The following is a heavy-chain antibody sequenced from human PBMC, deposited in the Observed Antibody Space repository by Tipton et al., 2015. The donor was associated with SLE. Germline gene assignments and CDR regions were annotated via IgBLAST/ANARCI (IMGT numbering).Heavy chain of an antibody. J-gene: IGHJ4*02. CDR2: INHSGST. V-gene: IGHV4-34*01. CDR1: GGSFSGYY. Sequence: TLSLTCAVYGGSFSGYYWSWIRQPPGKGLEWIGEINHSGSTNYNPSPKSRVTISVDTSKNQFSLKLSSVTAADTAVYYCAGLYGDYDSDYWGQGTLVTVSS. D-gene: IGHD4-17*01. CDR3: AGLYGDYDSDY.